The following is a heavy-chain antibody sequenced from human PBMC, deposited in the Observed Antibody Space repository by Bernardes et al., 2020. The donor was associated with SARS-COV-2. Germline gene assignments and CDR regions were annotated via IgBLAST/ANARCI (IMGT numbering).Heavy chain of an antibody. J-gene: IGHJ4*02. CDR3: ARGGIFGSEIYYDDY. V-gene: IGHV3-33*01. CDR2: VYYDGRRK. D-gene: IGHD3-10*01. Sequence: GGSLRLSCAASGFTFSSYGMHWVHQAPGKGLEWLSIVYYDGRRKYYADSVEGRFTTSRDNTKNTLYLQMSSLRAEDTAVYYCARGGIFGSEIYYDDYWGQGTLVTVSS. CDR1: GFTFSSYG.